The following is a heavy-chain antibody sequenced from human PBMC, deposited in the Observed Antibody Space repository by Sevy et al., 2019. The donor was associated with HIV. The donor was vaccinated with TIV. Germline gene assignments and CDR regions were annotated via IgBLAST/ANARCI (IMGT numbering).Heavy chain of an antibody. V-gene: IGHV3-23*01. Sequence: GGSLRLSCAASGFTFSSYDMNWVRQAPGKGLEWVSGLSGNGGSTNYADSVKGRFTISRDNSKNTLYLQMNSLRAEDTAIYYCAKDRVWELGDAFDIWGQGTMVTVSS. CDR1: GFTFSSYD. D-gene: IGHD1-26*01. J-gene: IGHJ3*02. CDR2: LSGNGGST. CDR3: AKDRVWELGDAFDI.